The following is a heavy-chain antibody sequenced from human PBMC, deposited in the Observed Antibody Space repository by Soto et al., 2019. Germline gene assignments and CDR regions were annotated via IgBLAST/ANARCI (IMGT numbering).Heavy chain of an antibody. D-gene: IGHD3-10*01. CDR1: GFVFRVYW. CDR3: ARSRRQWFGGTWSYYFDF. Sequence: GGSLRLSCAASGFVFRVYWISWVRQAPGKGLEWVANIKEDGSEANYVDSVKGRFAVSRDKDTNSLYLQLNSLTPEDTAVYYCARSRRQWFGGTWSYYFDFWGHGTLVTVSS. CDR2: IKEDGSEA. J-gene: IGHJ4*01. V-gene: IGHV3-7*01.